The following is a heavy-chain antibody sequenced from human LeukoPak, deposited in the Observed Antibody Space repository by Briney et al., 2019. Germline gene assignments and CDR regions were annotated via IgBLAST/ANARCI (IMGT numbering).Heavy chain of an antibody. J-gene: IGHJ3*02. CDR2: IYYSGST. Sequence: SETLSLTCTVSGGSISSSSYYWGWIRQPPGKGLEWIGSIYYSGSTYYNPSLKSRVTISVDTSKNQFSLKLSSVTAADTAVYYCASRIQLWFPGAFDIWGQGTMVTVSS. CDR3: ASRIQLWFPGAFDI. V-gene: IGHV4-39*01. D-gene: IGHD5-18*01. CDR1: GGSISSSSYY.